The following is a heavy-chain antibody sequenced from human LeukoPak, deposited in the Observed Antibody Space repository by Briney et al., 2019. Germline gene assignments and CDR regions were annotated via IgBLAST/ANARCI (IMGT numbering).Heavy chain of an antibody. Sequence: PETLSLTCTVSGASITTYYWTWIRQPPGKGLEWIGYIYHSGSTNYNPSLKSRVTISLDTSRNQFSLRLRSVTAADTAVYFCAREYSTSSEGDYFDYWGQGSLVTVSS. J-gene: IGHJ4*02. V-gene: IGHV4-59*01. CDR2: IYHSGST. CDR3: AREYSTSSEGDYFDY. D-gene: IGHD6-6*01. CDR1: GASITTYY.